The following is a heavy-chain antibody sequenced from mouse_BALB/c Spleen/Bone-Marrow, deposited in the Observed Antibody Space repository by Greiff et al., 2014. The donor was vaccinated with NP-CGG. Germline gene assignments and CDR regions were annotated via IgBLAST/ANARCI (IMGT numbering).Heavy chain of an antibody. D-gene: IGHD1-1*01. V-gene: IGHV5-17*02. CDR2: ISGSSTI. Sequence: EVNLVESGGGLVQPGGSRKLSCAASGFTFSSFGMHWVRQAPEKGLEWVAYISGSSTIYYADSVKGRFTISRDNPKNTLFMQMTSLRSDDTAMYYCARRHYGSSYGYFDVWGAGTTVTVSS. J-gene: IGHJ1*01. CDR3: ARRHYGSSYGYFDV. CDR1: GFTFSSFG.